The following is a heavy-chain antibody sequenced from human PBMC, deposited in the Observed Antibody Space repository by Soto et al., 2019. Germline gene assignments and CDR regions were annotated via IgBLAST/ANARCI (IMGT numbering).Heavy chain of an antibody. V-gene: IGHV3-21*01. CDR2: ISSSSSYI. CDR3: ASSRSSTSSSPYYYYGMDV. Sequence: GGSLRLSCAASGFTFSSYSMNWVRQAPGKGLEWVSSISSSSSYIYYADSVKGRFTISRDNAKNSLYLQMNSLRAEDTAVYYCASSRSSTSSSPYYYYGMDVWGQGTTVTVSS. D-gene: IGHD2-2*01. J-gene: IGHJ6*02. CDR1: GFTFSSYS.